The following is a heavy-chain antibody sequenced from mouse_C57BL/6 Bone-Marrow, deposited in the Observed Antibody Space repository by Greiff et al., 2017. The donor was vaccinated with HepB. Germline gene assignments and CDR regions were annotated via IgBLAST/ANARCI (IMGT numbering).Heavy chain of an antibody. CDR3: ARDQRWLLVYWYFDV. Sequence: EVQVVESEGGLVQPGSSMKLSCTASGFTFSDYYMAWVRQVPEKGLEWVANINYDGSSTYYLDSLKSRFIISRDNAKNILYLQMSSLKSEDTATYYCARDQRWLLVYWYFDVWGTGTTVTVSS. CDR2: INYDGSST. J-gene: IGHJ1*03. D-gene: IGHD2-3*01. CDR1: GFTFSDYY. V-gene: IGHV5-16*01.